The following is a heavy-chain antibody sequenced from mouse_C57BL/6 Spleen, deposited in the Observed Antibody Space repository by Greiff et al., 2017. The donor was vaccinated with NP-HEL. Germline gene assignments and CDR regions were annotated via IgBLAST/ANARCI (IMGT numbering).Heavy chain of an antibody. CDR3: ARDRYGSSYDY. D-gene: IGHD1-1*01. V-gene: IGHV1-80*01. CDR2: IYPGDGDT. CDR1: GYAFSSYW. J-gene: IGHJ2*01. Sequence: VQLQQSGAELVKPGASVKISCKASGYAFSSYWMNWVKQRPGKGLEWIGQIYPGDGDTNYNGKFKGKATLTADKSSSTAYMQLSSLTSEDSAVYFCARDRYGSSYDYWGQGTTLTVSS.